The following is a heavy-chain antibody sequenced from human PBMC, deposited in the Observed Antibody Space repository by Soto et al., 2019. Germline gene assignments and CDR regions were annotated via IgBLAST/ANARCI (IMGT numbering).Heavy chain of an antibody. CDR1: EFPFSIYT. Sequence: PGGSLRLSCAASEFPFSIYTMTWVRQAPGKGLEWVSTISGTGGSTYYADSVKGRFTISRDNSKNTLYLQMNSLRVEDTAVYYCAKDRLGGNFDYWGQGTQVTVSS. J-gene: IGHJ4*02. CDR3: AKDRLGGNFDY. V-gene: IGHV3-23*01. CDR2: ISGTGGST.